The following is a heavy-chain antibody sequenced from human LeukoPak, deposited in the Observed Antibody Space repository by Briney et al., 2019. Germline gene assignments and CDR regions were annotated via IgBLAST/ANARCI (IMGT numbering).Heavy chain of an antibody. D-gene: IGHD4-17*01. CDR2: IYYSGST. CDR1: GGSVSSGDYY. CDR3: ARASGYNVGDYSADY. V-gene: IGHV4-30-4*01. Sequence: PSETLSLTCTVSGGSVSSGDYYWAWIRQPPGKGLEWIGYIYYSGSTYYSPSLKGRIAISLDTSKNQFSLKLTSVSAADTAMYFCARASGYNVGDYSADYWGQGTLVTVSP. J-gene: IGHJ4*02.